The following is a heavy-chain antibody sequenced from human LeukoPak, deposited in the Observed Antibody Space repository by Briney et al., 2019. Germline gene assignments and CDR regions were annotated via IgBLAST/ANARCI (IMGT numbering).Heavy chain of an antibody. V-gene: IGHV3-30*04. Sequence: PGRSLRLSCAASGFTFSSYVMHWVRQTPGKGLDWVAYISNDGSNKYYADSVKGRFTISRDNSKNTLYLQMNSLRAEDTAVYYCARDGYNWGRYYYYYMDVWGKGTTVTVSS. D-gene: IGHD5-24*01. CDR3: ARDGYNWGRYYYYYMDV. CDR2: ISNDGSNK. J-gene: IGHJ6*03. CDR1: GFTFSSYV.